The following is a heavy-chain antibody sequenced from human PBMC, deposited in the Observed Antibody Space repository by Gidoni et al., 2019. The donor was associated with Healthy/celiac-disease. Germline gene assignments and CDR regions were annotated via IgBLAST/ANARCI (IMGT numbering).Heavy chain of an antibody. CDR3: AEELRFTGGMDV. J-gene: IGHJ6*02. Sequence: EVQLLESGGGLVQPGWSLRLSCAASGFTFSSYAMSWVRQAPGKGLEWVSAISGSGGSTYYADSVKGRFTISRDNSKNTLYLQMNSLRAEDTAVYYCAEELRFTGGMDVWGQGTTVTVSS. D-gene: IGHD3-3*01. CDR1: GFTFSSYA. CDR2: ISGSGGST. V-gene: IGHV3-23*01.